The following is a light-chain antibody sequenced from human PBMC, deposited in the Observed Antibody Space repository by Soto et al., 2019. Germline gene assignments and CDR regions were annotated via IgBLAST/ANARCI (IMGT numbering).Light chain of an antibody. CDR2: DVS. CDR1: STDVGGYNY. Sequence: QSALTQPASVSGSPGQSITISCTGTSTDVGGYNYVSWYQQHPGKAPKLMIYDVSSRPSGVSNRFSGSKSGHTASLTISGLQAEDEADYYCSSYTSSITLVFGGGTKVTVL. J-gene: IGLJ2*01. V-gene: IGLV2-14*01. CDR3: SSYTSSITLV.